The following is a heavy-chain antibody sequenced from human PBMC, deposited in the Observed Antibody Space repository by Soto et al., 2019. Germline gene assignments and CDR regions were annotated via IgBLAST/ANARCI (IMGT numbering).Heavy chain of an antibody. CDR3: ARIDRPMAAGTTPRTYYYASSGGSLDY. V-gene: IGHV2-26*01. CDR2: IFSNDEK. J-gene: IGHJ4*02. CDR1: GFSLSNARMG. D-gene: IGHD3-22*01. Sequence: PTLVNPTETLTLTCTVSGFSLSNARMGVSWIRQPPGKALEWLAHIFSNDEKSYSTSLKSRLTISKDTSKSQVVLTMTNMDPVDTATYYCARIDRPMAAGTTPRTYYYASSGGSLDYWGQGTLVTVSS.